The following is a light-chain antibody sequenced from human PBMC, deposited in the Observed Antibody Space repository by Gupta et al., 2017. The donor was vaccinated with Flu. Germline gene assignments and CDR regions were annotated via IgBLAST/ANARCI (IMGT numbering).Light chain of an antibody. Sequence: DIQMTQSPSSLSASVGDIVTITCRASQSISTYLNWYQQGPGNAPRLLIYAASSLQSGVPSRFSGSGSETDFTLTISRLQPEDFATYFCQQTDNTPQTFGQGTKVEI. J-gene: IGKJ1*01. CDR2: AAS. CDR1: QSISTY. V-gene: IGKV1-39*01. CDR3: QQTDNTPQT.